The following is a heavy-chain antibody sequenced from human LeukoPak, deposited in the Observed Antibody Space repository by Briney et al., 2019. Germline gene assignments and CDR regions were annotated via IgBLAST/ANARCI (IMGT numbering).Heavy chain of an antibody. V-gene: IGHV3-30*02. CDR1: GFTFSSYG. CDR3: AKDLLRFLEWSPFDY. Sequence: GGSLRLSCAASGFTFSSYGMHWVRQAPGKGLEWVAFIRYDGSNKYYADSVKGRFTISRDNSKNTLYLQMNSLRAEDTAVYYCAKDLLRFLEWSPFDYWGQGTLVTVSS. J-gene: IGHJ4*02. D-gene: IGHD3-3*01. CDR2: IRYDGSNK.